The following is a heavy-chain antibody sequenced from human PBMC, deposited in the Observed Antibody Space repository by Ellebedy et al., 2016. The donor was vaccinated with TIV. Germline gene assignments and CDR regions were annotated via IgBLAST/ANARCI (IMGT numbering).Heavy chain of an antibody. V-gene: IGHV1-18*04. CDR2: ISAYNGNT. CDR3: ARDRYSSGWYYFDY. D-gene: IGHD6-19*01. Sequence: GESLKISCKASGYTFTSYGISWVRQAPGQGLEWMGWISAYNGNTNYAQKLQGRVTMTTDTSTSTAYMELRSLRSDDTAVYYCARDRYSSGWYYFDYWGRGTLVTVSS. CDR1: GYTFTSYG. J-gene: IGHJ4*02.